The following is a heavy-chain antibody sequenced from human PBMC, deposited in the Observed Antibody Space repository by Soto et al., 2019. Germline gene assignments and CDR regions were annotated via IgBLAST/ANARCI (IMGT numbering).Heavy chain of an antibody. CDR2: ISSSSSFI. V-gene: IGHV3-21*01. J-gene: IGHJ4*02. CDR1: GFSLSDYS. CDR3: AGSSDDGRDN. D-gene: IGHD1-26*01. Sequence: EVQLVESGGGLAKPGGSLRLSCAASGFSLSDYSMNWIRQAPGKGLEWVASISSSSSFIHYAESMKGRFTISRDNAKNSLYLLMNSLSAEDTAVYYCAGSSDDGRDNWGQGTLVTVSS.